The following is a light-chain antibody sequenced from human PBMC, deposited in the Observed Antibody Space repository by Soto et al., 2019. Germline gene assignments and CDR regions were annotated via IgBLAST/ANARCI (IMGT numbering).Light chain of an antibody. CDR3: LLSSSGTQRV. CDR1: TGAVTSGHY. V-gene: IGLV7-46*01. J-gene: IGLJ1*01. CDR2: DTS. Sequence: QAVVTQESSVTVSPGGTVTLTCGSSTGAVTSGHYPYWFQQKPGQAPRTLIYDTSNKHSWTPARFSGSLLGGKAALTLSGAQPEDEADYYCLLSSSGTQRVFGAGTKVIV.